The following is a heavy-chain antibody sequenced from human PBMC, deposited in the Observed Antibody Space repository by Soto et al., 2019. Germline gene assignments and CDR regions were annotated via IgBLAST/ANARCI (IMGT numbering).Heavy chain of an antibody. V-gene: IGHV3-33*01. D-gene: IGHD6-19*01. CDR1: GFTFSSYG. CDR3: ARDRSSGWSLDY. Sequence: GGSLRLSCAASGFTFSSYGMHWVRQAPGKGLEWVAVIWYDGSNKYYADSVKGLFTISRDNSKNTLYLQMNSLRAEDTAVYYCARDRSSGWSLDYWGQGTLVTVSS. J-gene: IGHJ4*02. CDR2: IWYDGSNK.